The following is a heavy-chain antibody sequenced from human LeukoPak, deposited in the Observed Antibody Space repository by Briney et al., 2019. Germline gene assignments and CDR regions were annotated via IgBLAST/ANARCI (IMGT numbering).Heavy chain of an antibody. J-gene: IGHJ4*02. CDR3: ARTKEMATISYFDS. V-gene: IGHV3-48*03. CDR1: GFTFSSYE. CDR2: IDSSGSSI. D-gene: IGHD5-24*01. Sequence: PGGSLRLSCAASGFTFSSYEMNWVRQAPGKGLELVSYIDSSGSSIHYADSVKGRFTISRDNAKNSLYLQMNSLRAEDTAVYHCARTKEMATISYFDSWGQGTLVTVSS.